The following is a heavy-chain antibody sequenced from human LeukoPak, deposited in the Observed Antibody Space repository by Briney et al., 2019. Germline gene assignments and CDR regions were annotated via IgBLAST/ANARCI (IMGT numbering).Heavy chain of an antibody. V-gene: IGHV1-69-2*01. CDR1: GYTFTDYY. CDR2: VDPEDGET. Sequence: ASVKVSCKVSGYTFTDYYMHWVQQAPGKGLEWMGLVDPEDGETIYAEKFQGRVTITADTSTDTAYMELSSLRSEDTAVYYCARDLTAYCSSTSCYPYYYYYYMDVWGKGTTVTVSS. J-gene: IGHJ6*03. D-gene: IGHD2-2*01. CDR3: ARDLTAYCSSTSCYPYYYYYYMDV.